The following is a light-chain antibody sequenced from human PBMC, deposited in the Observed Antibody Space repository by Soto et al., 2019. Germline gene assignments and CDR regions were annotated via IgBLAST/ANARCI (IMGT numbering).Light chain of an antibody. CDR1: TSNIGAPYD. V-gene: IGLV1-40*01. CDR3: SLYPGPRV. J-gene: IGLJ3*02. Sequence: QSVLTQPPSVSGAPGQRVSISCTGSTSNIGAPYDVHWYQHLPGTAPKLLIYGDNNRPSGVPDRFSGSKSGTSASLAITRLQAEDEADYYCSLYPGPRVFGGGTKLTVL. CDR2: GDN.